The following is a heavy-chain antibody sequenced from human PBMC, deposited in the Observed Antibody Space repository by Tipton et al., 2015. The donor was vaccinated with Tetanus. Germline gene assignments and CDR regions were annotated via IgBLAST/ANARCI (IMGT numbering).Heavy chain of an antibody. CDR3: ARGGVLYYESGSTALDV. J-gene: IGHJ3*01. CDR1: GGTFSRNA. CDR2: IIPMFVTP. V-gene: IGHV1-69*12. D-gene: IGHD3-22*01. Sequence: QVQLVQSGAEVRKPGSSVKVSCKASGGTFSRNAFNWVRQAPGQRLEWMGGIIPMFVTPSYAQKFQARITITADESTRTAYMELSSLRSEDTAVYYCARGGVLYYESGSTALDVWGQGTLVTVSS.